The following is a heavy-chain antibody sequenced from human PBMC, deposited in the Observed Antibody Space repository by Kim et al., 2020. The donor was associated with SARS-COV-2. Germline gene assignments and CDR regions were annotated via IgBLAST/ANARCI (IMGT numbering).Heavy chain of an antibody. V-gene: IGHV3-30*18. J-gene: IGHJ4*02. CDR1: GFTFSSYG. CDR3: AKDYGWGEVVHDY. D-gene: IGHD3-16*01. CDR2: ISYDGSNK. Sequence: GGSLRLSCAASGFTFSSYGMHWVRQAPAKGLEWVAVISYDGSNKYYADSVKGRFTISRDNSKNTLYLQMNSLRAEDTAVYYCAKDYGWGEVVHDYWGQGT.